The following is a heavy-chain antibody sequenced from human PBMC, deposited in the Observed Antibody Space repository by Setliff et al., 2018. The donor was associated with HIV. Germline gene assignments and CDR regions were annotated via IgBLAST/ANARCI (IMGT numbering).Heavy chain of an antibody. D-gene: IGHD3-3*01. Sequence: PSETLSLTCSVTGAPTSRDNYFWGWIRQPPGKGLEWIANIHSPGTVYYNPSLRSRVTISVDTSQSRFSLELTSATAADTAVYYCARPSFGIGGGANFGSWGQGTLVTVSS. CDR1: GAPTSRDNYF. V-gene: IGHV4-39*01. CDR3: ARPSFGIGGGANFGS. J-gene: IGHJ4*02. CDR2: IHSPGTV.